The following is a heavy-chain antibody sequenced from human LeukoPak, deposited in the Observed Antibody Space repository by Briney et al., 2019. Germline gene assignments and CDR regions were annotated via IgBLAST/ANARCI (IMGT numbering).Heavy chain of an antibody. CDR2: INHSGST. Sequence: SETLSLTCAVYGGSFSGYYWSWIRQPPGKGLEWIGEINHSGSTNYNPSLKSRVTISVDTSKNQFSLKLSSVTAADTAVYYCARGPYYGYLVTWFDPWGQGTLVTVSS. D-gene: IGHD3-10*01. V-gene: IGHV4-34*01. CDR1: GGSFSGYY. J-gene: IGHJ5*02. CDR3: ARGPYYGYLVTWFDP.